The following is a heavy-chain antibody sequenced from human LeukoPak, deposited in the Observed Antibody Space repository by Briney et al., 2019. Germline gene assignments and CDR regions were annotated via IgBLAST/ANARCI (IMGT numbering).Heavy chain of an antibody. Sequence: GGTLRLSCAASGFTLSSYSMNWVRQAPGKGLEWVSSISSSSSYIYYADSVKGRFTISRDNAKNSLYLQMNSLRAEDTAVYYCARDHLPSSGWYGSAYYYGMDVWGQGTTVTVSS. CDR1: GFTLSSYS. J-gene: IGHJ6*02. CDR3: ARDHLPSSGWYGSAYYYGMDV. D-gene: IGHD6-19*01. V-gene: IGHV3-21*01. CDR2: ISSSSSYI.